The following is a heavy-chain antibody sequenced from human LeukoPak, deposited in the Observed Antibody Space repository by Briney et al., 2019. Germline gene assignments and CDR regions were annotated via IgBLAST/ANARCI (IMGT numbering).Heavy chain of an antibody. V-gene: IGHV4-39*07. CDR3: APKIPAYCSGGSCYGGFDP. J-gene: IGHJ5*02. CDR2: IYYTGST. Sequence: KTSETLSLTCTVSGGSITSSSYYWGWFRQPPGKGLEWIGSIYYTGSTYYNPSLRSRVTISVDTSKNQCSLRLSSVTAADTAVYYCAPKIPAYCSGGSCYGGFDPWGQGTLVTVSS. D-gene: IGHD2-15*01. CDR1: GGSITSSSYY.